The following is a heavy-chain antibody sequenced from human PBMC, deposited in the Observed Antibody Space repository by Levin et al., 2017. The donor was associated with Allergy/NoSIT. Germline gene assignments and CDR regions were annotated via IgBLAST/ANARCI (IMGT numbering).Heavy chain of an antibody. V-gene: IGHV4-34*01. CDR3: AGGEIVVVVAATAGSYYYYGMDV. J-gene: IGHJ6*02. CDR1: GGSFSCYY. Sequence: SETLSLTCAVYGGSFSCYYWSWIRQPPGKGLEWIGEINHSGSTNYNPSLKSRVTISVDTSKNQFSLKLSSVTAADTAVYYCAGGEIVVVVAATAGSYYYYGMDVWGQGTTVTVSS. D-gene: IGHD2-15*01. CDR2: INHSGST.